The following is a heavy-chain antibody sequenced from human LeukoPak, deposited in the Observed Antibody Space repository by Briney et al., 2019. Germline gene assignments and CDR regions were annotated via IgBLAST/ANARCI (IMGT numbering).Heavy chain of an antibody. CDR1: GYSFTSYW. V-gene: IGHV5-51*01. D-gene: IGHD3-22*01. CDR2: IYPGDSDT. CDR3: ARQEGDSSGYYYALR. Sequence: NPGESLKISCKGSGYSFTSYWIGWVRQMPGKGLEWMGIIYPGDSDTRYSPSFQGQVTISADKSISTAYLQWSSLKASDTAMYYCARQEGDSSGYYYALRWGQGTLVTVSS. J-gene: IGHJ4*02.